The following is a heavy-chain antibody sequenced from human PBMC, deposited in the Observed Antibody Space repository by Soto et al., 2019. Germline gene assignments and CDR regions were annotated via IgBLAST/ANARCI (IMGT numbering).Heavy chain of an antibody. CDR3: ARAVGIGVTGHDL. CDR1: GYNFPSSN. D-gene: IGHD2-21*02. CDR2: MNAANGNA. J-gene: IGHJ5*02. V-gene: IGHV1-8*02. Sequence: QEGLVQSGAELRRPGASVKISCRASGYNFPSSNFNWVRQASGQGPEWLGWMNAANGNAAFARDFQSRVTMTRDLSPDTAYLELGGLSSGDTAMYYCARAVGIGVTGHDLWGPGPFVTVS.